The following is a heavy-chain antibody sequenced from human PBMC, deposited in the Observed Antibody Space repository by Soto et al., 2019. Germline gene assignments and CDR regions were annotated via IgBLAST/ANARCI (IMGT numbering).Heavy chain of an antibody. D-gene: IGHD2-2*01. CDR2: IVVGGGNT. Sequence: ASVKVSCKASGFTFTSSAVQWVRQARGQRLEWIGWIVVGGGNTNYAQKFQERVTITRDMSTSTAYMELSSLRSEDTAVYYCAADLYCSSTSCRSYYYYYYMDVWGKGTTVTVSS. V-gene: IGHV1-58*01. CDR3: AADLYCSSTSCRSYYYYYYMDV. CDR1: GFTFTSSA. J-gene: IGHJ6*03.